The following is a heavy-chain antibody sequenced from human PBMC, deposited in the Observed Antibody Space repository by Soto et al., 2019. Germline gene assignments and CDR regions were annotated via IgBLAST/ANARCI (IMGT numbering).Heavy chain of an antibody. CDR1: GGSIDRSNYY. J-gene: IGHJ4*02. D-gene: IGHD3-22*01. V-gene: IGHV4-39*01. CDR2: TYYNGNA. Sequence: SETLSLTCNVSGGSIDRSNYYWDWLRQPPGKGLEWIGTTYYNGNAYYNPSLKSRVTMSVDTSKNQFSLKLMSVTAADTAVYYCARHFVAVVIKGWGYWGQGTLVTVSS. CDR3: ARHFVAVVIKGWGY.